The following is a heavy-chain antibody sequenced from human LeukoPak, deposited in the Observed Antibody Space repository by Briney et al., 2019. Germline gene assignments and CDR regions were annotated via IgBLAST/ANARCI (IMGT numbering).Heavy chain of an antibody. Sequence: GGSLRLSCAASGFTLSSYGMHWVRQAPGKGLEWVAVLWYDGNNKYYADSVKGRFTISRDNSKNTLYLQMSSLRTEDTALYYCAKDGGYSSSSGELDYWGQGTLVTVSS. CDR1: GFTLSSYG. J-gene: IGHJ4*02. CDR2: LWYDGNNK. CDR3: AKDGGYSSSSGELDY. V-gene: IGHV3-30*02. D-gene: IGHD6-6*01.